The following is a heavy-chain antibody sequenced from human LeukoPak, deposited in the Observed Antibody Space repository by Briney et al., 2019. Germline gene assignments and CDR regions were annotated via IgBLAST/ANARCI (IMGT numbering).Heavy chain of an antibody. Sequence: PSGTLSLTCAVSGASISSSNWWSWVRQPPGKGLEWIGEIYLSGSTNYNPSLKSRLTISEDKSKNQFSLKLSSVTAADTAVYYCASGTVLHDSNWYYFVSWGQGTLVTVSS. CDR1: GASISSSNW. CDR2: IYLSGST. D-gene: IGHD6-13*01. J-gene: IGHJ4*02. V-gene: IGHV4-4*02. CDR3: ASGTVLHDSNWYYFVS.